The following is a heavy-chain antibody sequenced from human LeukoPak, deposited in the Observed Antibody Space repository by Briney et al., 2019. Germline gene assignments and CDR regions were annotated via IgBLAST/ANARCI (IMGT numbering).Heavy chain of an antibody. CDR1: RFTSNSYA. D-gene: IGHD6-13*01. CDR3: AKCPTGYSKTFDS. Sequence: GGSLRLSCAASRFTSNSYAMSWVRQVPGKGLEWVSGISSSGTSTYYADSVKGRFTISRDNSKDTLYLQMNSLRAEDTAVYYCAKCPTGYSKTFDSWGQGTLVTVSS. V-gene: IGHV3-23*01. CDR2: ISSSGTST. J-gene: IGHJ4*02.